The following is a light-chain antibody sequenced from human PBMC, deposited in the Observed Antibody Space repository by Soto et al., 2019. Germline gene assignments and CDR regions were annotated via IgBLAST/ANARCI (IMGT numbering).Light chain of an antibody. CDR2: GAS. V-gene: IGKV3-20*01. Sequence: EIVLTQSPGTLSLSPGERATLSCRASQSVSSSLAWYQQKSGQPPRLLIYGASTRLTGIPDRFSGSGSGTDFTLTISGLEPEDFAVYYCQQYETSPDTFGQGTKLEIK. CDR3: QQYETSPDT. J-gene: IGKJ2*01. CDR1: QSVSSS.